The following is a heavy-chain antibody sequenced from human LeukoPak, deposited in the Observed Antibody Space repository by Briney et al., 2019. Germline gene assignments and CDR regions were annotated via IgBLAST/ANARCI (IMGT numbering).Heavy chain of an antibody. J-gene: IGHJ3*02. Sequence: GGSLRLSCAASGFTFSSYSMNWVRQAPGKGLVWVSRINSDGSSTSYADSVKGRFTISRDNAKNTLYLQMNSLRAEDTAVYYCARDYYDSSGYPPSIGFDIWGQGTMVTVSS. V-gene: IGHV3-74*01. CDR3: ARDYYDSSGYPPSIGFDI. CDR2: INSDGSST. CDR1: GFTFSSYS. D-gene: IGHD3-22*01.